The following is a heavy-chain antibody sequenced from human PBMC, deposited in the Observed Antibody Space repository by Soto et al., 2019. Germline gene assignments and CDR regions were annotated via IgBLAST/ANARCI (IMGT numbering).Heavy chain of an antibody. V-gene: IGHV4-39*01. CDR3: ARHVSGKLRYFDWLFGDWFDP. CDR1: GGSISSSSYY. J-gene: IGHJ5*02. CDR2: IYYSGST. Sequence: SETLSLTCTVSGGSISSSSYYWGWIRQPPGKGLEWIGSIYYSGSTYYNPSLKSRVTISVDTSKNQFSLKLSSVTAADTAVYYCARHVSGKLRYFDWLFGDWFDPWGQGTLVTVSS. D-gene: IGHD3-9*01.